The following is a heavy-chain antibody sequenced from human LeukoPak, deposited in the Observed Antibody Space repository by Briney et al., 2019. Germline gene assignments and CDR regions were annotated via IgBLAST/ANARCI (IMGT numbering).Heavy chain of an antibody. J-gene: IGHJ6*02. D-gene: IGHD1-26*01. CDR2: ISYDGNNK. CDR3: AKGFDGGRYLYYYAMDV. Sequence: GGSLRLSCAASGFSFSSYGIHWVRQAPGKGLEWVALISYDGNNKYFADSVKGRFTISRDNSKNTLYLQMNTLRTEDTAVYYCAKGFDGGRYLYYYAMDVWGQGTTVTVSS. V-gene: IGHV3-30*18. CDR1: GFSFSSYG.